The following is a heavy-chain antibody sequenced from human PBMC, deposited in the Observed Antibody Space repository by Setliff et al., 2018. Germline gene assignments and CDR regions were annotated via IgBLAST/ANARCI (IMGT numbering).Heavy chain of an antibody. CDR3: ATSDWYAAFDH. D-gene: IGHD6-19*01. CDR1: GFTFGTYT. V-gene: IGHV3-21*01. CDR2: ISRDSLHI. J-gene: IGHJ4*02. Sequence: GGSLRLSCVGSGFTFGTYTMNWIRQAPGKGLEWVSSISRDSLHIYYADSLEGRFTISRDNAKNSLYLQMNSLRAEDAAVYYCATSDWYAAFDHWGQGTLVTVSS.